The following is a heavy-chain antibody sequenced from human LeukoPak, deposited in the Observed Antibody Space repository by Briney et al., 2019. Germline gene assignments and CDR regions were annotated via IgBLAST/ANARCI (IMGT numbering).Heavy chain of an antibody. CDR2: IGASGADT. CDR3: ARRPRDTSGYYLGAFHD. Sequence: PGGSLRLPCAASGFTFTNYAMTWVRQAPGKGLEGDSVIGASGADTYYSDSVKGRFTVSRDNSQNTLFLHMSSLRAEDTAVDFCARRPRDTSGYYLGAFHDWGQGTTVTVSS. V-gene: IGHV3-23*01. CDR1: GFTFTNYA. J-gene: IGHJ3*01. D-gene: IGHD3-22*01.